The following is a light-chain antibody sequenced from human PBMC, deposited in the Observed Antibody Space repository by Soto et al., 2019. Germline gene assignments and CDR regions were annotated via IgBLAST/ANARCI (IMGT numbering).Light chain of an antibody. CDR3: QQYGSSLWT. V-gene: IGKV3-20*01. CDR2: GAS. CDR1: QSISSRY. Sequence: EIVLTQSPGTLSLSPGERATLSCRASQSISSRYIAWYQQKPGQAPRLLIYGASGRATGIPDRFSGSGSGTEFTLIISSLQSEDSAVYYCQQYGSSLWTFGQGTKVDIK. J-gene: IGKJ1*01.